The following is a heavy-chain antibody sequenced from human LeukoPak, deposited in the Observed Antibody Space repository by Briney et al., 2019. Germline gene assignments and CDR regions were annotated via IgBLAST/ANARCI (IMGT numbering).Heavy chain of an antibody. Sequence: PGGSLRLSCAASGFTFSSYAMSWVRQAPGKGLDWVSAISVSAGSTYYADSVKGRFTISRDNSKNTLYLQMNSLRAEDTAVYYCAKDLSSSFAFDYWGQGTLVTVSS. J-gene: IGHJ4*02. CDR3: AKDLSSSFAFDY. CDR2: ISVSAGST. V-gene: IGHV3-23*01. D-gene: IGHD6-13*01. CDR1: GFTFSSYA.